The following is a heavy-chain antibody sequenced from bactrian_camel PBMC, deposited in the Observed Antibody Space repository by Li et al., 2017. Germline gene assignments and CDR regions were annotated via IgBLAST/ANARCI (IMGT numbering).Heavy chain of an antibody. CDR2: ISIDGST. D-gene: IGHD3*01. J-gene: IGHJ4*01. CDR3: QTASGKY. V-gene: IGHV3S67*01. CDR1: GYYTRYC. Sequence: VQLVESGGGLVQPGGSLRLSCAYSGYYTRYCMGWFRQAPGKEREGVAAISIDGSTYYDDSVKGRFTISRDRAKNTLYLQLNSLKTEDTAMYYCQTASGKYRGQGTQVTVS.